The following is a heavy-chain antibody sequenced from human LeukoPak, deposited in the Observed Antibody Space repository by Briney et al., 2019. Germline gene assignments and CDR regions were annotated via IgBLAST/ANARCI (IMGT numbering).Heavy chain of an antibody. CDR2: VSTSGST. J-gene: IGHJ6*03. CDR3: GRLIVEPAPMYYYYIDV. Sequence: SETLSLTCTVSGDSINSYYWGWIRQPAGKGLEWIGRVSTSGSTNYNPSLKSRVTISIDTSRTQFSLRVYSVTAADTAIYYCGRLIVEPAPMYYYYIDVWGKGTTVTVSS. V-gene: IGHV4-4*07. CDR1: GDSINSYY. D-gene: IGHD2-2*01.